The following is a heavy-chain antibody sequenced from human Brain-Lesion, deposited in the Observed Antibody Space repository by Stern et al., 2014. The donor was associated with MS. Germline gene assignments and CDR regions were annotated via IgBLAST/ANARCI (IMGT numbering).Heavy chain of an antibody. J-gene: IGHJ4*02. Sequence: DQLVESGPGLVKPSQTLSLTCNVSGDSISSGDNYWSWIRQSPGKGLEWIGYIYYIGSTFYNPSLKSRVTISVDTSQNQFSLRVSSVTAADTAVYYCARGESSRYYYYFDYWGQGTLVTVSS. CDR2: IYYIGST. D-gene: IGHD3-22*01. CDR3: ARGESSRYYYYFDY. CDR1: GDSISSGDNY. V-gene: IGHV4-30-4*01.